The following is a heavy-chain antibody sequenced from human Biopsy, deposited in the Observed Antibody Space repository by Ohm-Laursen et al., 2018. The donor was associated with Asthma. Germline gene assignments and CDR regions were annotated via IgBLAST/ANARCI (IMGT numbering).Heavy chain of an antibody. D-gene: IGHD6-6*01. CDR1: GFTFHNYV. CDR3: ARGKTWGRSYYFDY. J-gene: IGHJ4*02. Sequence: RSLRLSCAASGFTFHNYVMHWVRQAPGKGLEWVAGIFFDGSNKYYADSVKGRFTIFRDNSKDTLYLQVNSLRGDDTAVYYCARGKTWGRSYYFDYWGQGTLVTVSS. CDR2: IFFDGSNK. V-gene: IGHV3-30-3*01.